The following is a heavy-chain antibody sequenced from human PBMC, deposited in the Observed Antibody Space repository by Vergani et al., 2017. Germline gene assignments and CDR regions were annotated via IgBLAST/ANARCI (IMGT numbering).Heavy chain of an antibody. CDR1: GYTFSNYY. CDR2: INPSGGHT. Sequence: QVQVVQSGAEVKKSGASVKVSCKTSGYTFSNYYMHWVRQAPGQGLEWMGIINPSGGHTNYAQKFQGRVTMTRDTSTSTVYMEVSSLRSEDTAIYYFARGDYGILTGYRYWGQGTLVTVSA. V-gene: IGHV1-46*03. CDR3: ARGDYGILTGYRY. D-gene: IGHD3-9*01. J-gene: IGHJ4*02.